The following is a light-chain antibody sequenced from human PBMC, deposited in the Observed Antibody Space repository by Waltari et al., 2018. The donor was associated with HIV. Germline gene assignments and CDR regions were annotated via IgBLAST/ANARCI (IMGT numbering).Light chain of an antibody. V-gene: IGKV3-20*01. CDR3: QHCGDASNT. Sequence: EIVLPQSPGTLSLSPGDRATLSCRASQIIGNAYLAWYQQKPGQAPRLLISGASSRANGVPDRFSGSGSETDFTLTISRLEPEDFAVYYCQHCGDASNTFGQGTKLEV. J-gene: IGKJ2*01. CDR1: QIIGNAY. CDR2: GAS.